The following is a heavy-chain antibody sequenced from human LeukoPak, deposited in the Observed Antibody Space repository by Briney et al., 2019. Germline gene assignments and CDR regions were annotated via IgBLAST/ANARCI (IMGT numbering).Heavy chain of an antibody. CDR3: ARGVLEWLPPSYYFDY. J-gene: IGHJ4*02. D-gene: IGHD3-3*01. CDR1: GGSISSYY. V-gene: IGHV4-59*01. CDR2: IYYSGST. Sequence: SETLSLTCTVSGGSISSYYWRWIRQPPGKGLEWIGYIYYSGSTNYNPSLKSRVTISVDTSKNQFSLELSSVTAADTAVYYCARGVLEWLPPSYYFDYWGQGTLVTVSS.